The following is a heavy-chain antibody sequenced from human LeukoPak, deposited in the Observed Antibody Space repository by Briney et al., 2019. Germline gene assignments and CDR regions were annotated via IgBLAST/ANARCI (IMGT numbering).Heavy chain of an antibody. V-gene: IGHV1-18*01. CDR2: ISAYNGNT. CDR1: GYTFTSYG. CDR3: ARGVLGYCSSTSCSWDYYYYMDV. J-gene: IGHJ6*03. D-gene: IGHD2-2*01. Sequence: ASVKVSCKASGYTFTSYGISWVRQAPGQGLEWMGWISAYNGNTNYAQKLQGRVTMTTDTSTSTAYMELGSLRSDDTAVYYCARGVLGYCSSTSCSWDYYYYMDVWGKGTTVTVSS.